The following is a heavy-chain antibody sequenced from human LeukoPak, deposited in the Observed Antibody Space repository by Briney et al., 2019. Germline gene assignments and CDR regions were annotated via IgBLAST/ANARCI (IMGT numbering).Heavy chain of an antibody. CDR3: ARDQGIAARPEAFDI. CDR1: GYTFTGYY. Sequence: ASVKVSCEASGYTFTGYYMHWVRQAPGQGLEWMGWINPNSGGTNYAQKFQGRVTMTRDTSISTAYMELSRLRSDDTAVYYCARDQGIAARPEAFDIWGQGTMVTVSS. J-gene: IGHJ3*02. CDR2: INPNSGGT. V-gene: IGHV1-2*02. D-gene: IGHD6-6*01.